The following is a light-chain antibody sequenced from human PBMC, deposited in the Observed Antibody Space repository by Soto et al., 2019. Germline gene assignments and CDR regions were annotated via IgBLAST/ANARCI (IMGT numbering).Light chain of an antibody. J-gene: IGKJ1*01. CDR2: GAS. V-gene: IGKV3-15*01. Sequence: DIVLTQSPAPLSLSPGERATLSCRASQSISSTQLVWYQQKPGQAPRILIYGASRRATGVPARFSGSGSGTEFTLTISSLQSEDFAVYYCQHYNNGPRLGQGTKVDIK. CDR1: QSISST. CDR3: QHYNNGPR.